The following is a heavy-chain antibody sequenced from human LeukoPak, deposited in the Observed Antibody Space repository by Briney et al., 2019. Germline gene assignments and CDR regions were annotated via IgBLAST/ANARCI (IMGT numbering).Heavy chain of an antibody. J-gene: IGHJ5*02. D-gene: IGHD3-10*01. CDR1: GYSFTSYW. Sequence: GESLKISCKGSGYSFTSYWIGWVRQMPGKGLEWMGIIYPGDSDTRYSPSFQGQVTISADKSISTAYLQWSSLKASDTAMYYCARLRGTMVRGARGWFDPWGQGTLVTVAS. CDR3: ARLRGTMVRGARGWFDP. V-gene: IGHV5-51*01. CDR2: IYPGDSDT.